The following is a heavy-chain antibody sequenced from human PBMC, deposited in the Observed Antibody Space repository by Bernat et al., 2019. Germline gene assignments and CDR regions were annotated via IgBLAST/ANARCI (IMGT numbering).Heavy chain of an antibody. D-gene: IGHD3-3*01. CDR3: TTEDDFWSGFAFDI. CDR2: IKSKTDGGTT. J-gene: IGHJ3*02. Sequence: EVQLVESGGGLVKPGGSLRLSCAASGFTFSNAWMSWVRQAPGKGLEWVGRIKSKTDGGTTDYAATVKGRFTISRVDSKNTLYLQMNSLKTEDTAVYYCTTEDDFWSGFAFDIWGQGTMVTVSS. CDR1: GFTFSNAW. V-gene: IGHV3-15*01.